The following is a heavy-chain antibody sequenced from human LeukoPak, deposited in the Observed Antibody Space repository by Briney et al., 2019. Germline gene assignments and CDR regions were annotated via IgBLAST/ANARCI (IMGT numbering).Heavy chain of an antibody. D-gene: IGHD3-10*01. V-gene: IGHV3-21*01. CDR3: ARVVGGQYGSGIDF. J-gene: IGHJ4*02. CDR1: GFTFSSYS. Sequence: GGSLRLSCAASGFTFSSYSMNWVRQAPGKGLEWVSSISRTSSYIYYADSVKGRLTISRDNAKNSLYLQMNSLRAEDTAVYYCARVVGGQYGSGIDFWGQGTLVTVSS. CDR2: ISRTSSYI.